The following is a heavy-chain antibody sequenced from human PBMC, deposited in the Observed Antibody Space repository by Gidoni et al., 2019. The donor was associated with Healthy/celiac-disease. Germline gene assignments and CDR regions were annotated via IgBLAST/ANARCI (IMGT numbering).Heavy chain of an antibody. CDR1: GFTFSSYE. J-gene: IGHJ4*02. CDR2: ISSSGRTI. V-gene: IGHV3-48*03. CDR3: ARDAGVLRFLEWSYYFDY. D-gene: IGHD3-3*01. Sequence: EVQLVESGGGLVQPGGSLRFSCAAAGFTFSSYERNWVRQAPGKGLEWVSYISSSGRTIYYADSVKGRFTISRDNAKNSLYLQMNSLRAEDTAVYYCARDAGVLRFLEWSYYFDYWGQGTLVTVSS.